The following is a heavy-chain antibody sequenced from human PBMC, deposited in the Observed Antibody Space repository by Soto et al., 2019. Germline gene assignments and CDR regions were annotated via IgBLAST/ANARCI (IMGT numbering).Heavy chain of an antibody. CDR1: GFTFSDYW. V-gene: IGHV3-7*01. D-gene: IGHD1-26*01. Sequence: GGSLRLSCAVSGFTFSDYWMSWVRQAPGKGLEWVANIKQDGNEKYYVDSVKGRFTISRDNAKNSLYLQMNSLRDEDTAVYYCAREGGSLNWFDPWGQGTLVTVSS. CDR3: AREGGSLNWFDP. J-gene: IGHJ5*02. CDR2: IKQDGNEK.